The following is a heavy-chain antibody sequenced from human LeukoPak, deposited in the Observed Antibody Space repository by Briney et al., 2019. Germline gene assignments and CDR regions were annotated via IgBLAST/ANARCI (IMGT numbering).Heavy chain of an antibody. V-gene: IGHV3-53*01. J-gene: IGHJ4*02. CDR1: GFTVSSNY. D-gene: IGHD3-10*01. CDR2: IYSGGST. Sequence: GGSLRLSCAASGFTVSSNYMSWVRQAPGKGLEWVSVIYSGGSTYYADSVKGRFTISRDNSKNTLYLQMNSLRAEDTAVYYCATYYGSGSYYKNLAADYWGQGTLVTVSS. CDR3: ATYYGSGSYYKNLAADY.